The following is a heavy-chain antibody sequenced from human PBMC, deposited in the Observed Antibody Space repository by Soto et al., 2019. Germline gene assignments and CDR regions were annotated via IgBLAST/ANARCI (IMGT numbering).Heavy chain of an antibody. CDR3: AREPTGHPFDY. CDR2: INTKNGNA. CDR1: GYTFTSYD. J-gene: IGHJ4*02. V-gene: IGHV1-18*04. Sequence: ASVKVSCKASGYTFTSYDISWVRQAPGQGLEWMGWINTKNGNANYAQKVRGRVTLTTDTSTSTAYMELRSLRSDDTAVYFCAREPTGHPFDYWGQGTLVTVSS.